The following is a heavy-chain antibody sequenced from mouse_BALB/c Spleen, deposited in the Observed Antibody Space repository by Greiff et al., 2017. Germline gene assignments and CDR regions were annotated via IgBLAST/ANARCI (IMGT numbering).Heavy chain of an antibody. CDR3: TRSGLLQERFAY. CDR1: GYTFTDYE. V-gene: IGHV1-15*01. Sequence: QVQLQQSGAELVRPGASVTLSCKASGYTFTDYEMHWVKQTPVHGLEWIGAIDPETGGTAYNQKFKGKATLTADKSSSTAYMELRSLTSEDSAVYYCTRSGLLQERFAYWGQGTLVTVSA. J-gene: IGHJ3*01. CDR2: IDPETGGT. D-gene: IGHD1-1*01.